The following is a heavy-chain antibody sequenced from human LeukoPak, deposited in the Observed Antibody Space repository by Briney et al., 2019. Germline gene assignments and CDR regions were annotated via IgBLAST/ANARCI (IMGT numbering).Heavy chain of an antibody. Sequence: GGSLRLSCAASGVTFSNYAMYWVRQAPGKGLEGGAYIRYDGSDKYYAASVKGRFTISRDNSKNTLYLQMDSLRPEDTAVYYCAKGQLGIQSSKWFDPWGQGTLVTVSS. V-gene: IGHV3-30*02. D-gene: IGHD7-27*01. J-gene: IGHJ5*02. CDR3: AKGQLGIQSSKWFDP. CDR1: GVTFSNYA. CDR2: IRYDGSDK.